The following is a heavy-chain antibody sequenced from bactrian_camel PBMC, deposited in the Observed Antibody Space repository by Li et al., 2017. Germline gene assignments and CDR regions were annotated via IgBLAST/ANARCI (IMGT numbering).Heavy chain of an antibody. J-gene: IGHJ4*01. V-gene: IGHV3S6*01. CDR2: IGIGGTAT. CDR3: AADGWWLLLEYNY. D-gene: IGHD2*01. CDR1: AYNLSNYC. Sequence: HVQLVESGGGSVQAGGSLRLSCGSSAYNLSNYCLGWFRQAPGKEREGVASIGIGGTATQYADSVNGRFTISRDNDKNTLFLQMDSLKPEDTGMYLCAADGWWLLLEYNYWGQGTQVTVS.